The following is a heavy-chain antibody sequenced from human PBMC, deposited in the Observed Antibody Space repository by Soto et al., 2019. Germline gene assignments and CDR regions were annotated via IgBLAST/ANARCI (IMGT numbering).Heavy chain of an antibody. V-gene: IGHV1-18*01. CDR3: ARDLPPVDY. J-gene: IGHJ4*02. CDR1: SYTFSSYH. Sequence: QIQLVQSGAEVKKPGASVKVSCKASSYTFSSYHITWVRQAPGQGLEWMGWISAYNGNTNYAQNRQGRVTMTTDPSTSTAYMELRSLRSDDTAVSYCARDLPPVDYWGQGTLVTVSS. CDR2: ISAYNGNT.